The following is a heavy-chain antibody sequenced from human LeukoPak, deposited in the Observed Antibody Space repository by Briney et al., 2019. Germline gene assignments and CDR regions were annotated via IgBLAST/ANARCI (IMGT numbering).Heavy chain of an antibody. CDR2: IYISGST. J-gene: IGHJ4*02. CDR1: GGSISNYY. Sequence: PSETLSLTCTVSGGSISNYYWSWIRQPAGKGLEWIGRIYISGSTNYNSSLQSRVTMSVDTSKNQFSLKLSSVTAADTAVYYCARALNPLPGTYYFDYWGQGTLVTVSS. V-gene: IGHV4-4*07. CDR3: ARALNPLPGTYYFDY. D-gene: IGHD2-15*01.